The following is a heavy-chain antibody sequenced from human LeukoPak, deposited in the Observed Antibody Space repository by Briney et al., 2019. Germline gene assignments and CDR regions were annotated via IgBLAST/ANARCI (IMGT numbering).Heavy chain of an antibody. CDR3: ADLSGVLDV. Sequence: GASVKVSCKASGGTFSSYAISWVRQAPGQGLEWMGMIIPILGIANYAQKFQGRVTITADKSTSTAYMELSSLRSEDTAVYYCADLSGVLDVWGQGTTVTVSS. V-gene: IGHV1-69*04. J-gene: IGHJ6*02. CDR1: GGTFSSYA. CDR2: IIPILGIA. D-gene: IGHD6-25*01.